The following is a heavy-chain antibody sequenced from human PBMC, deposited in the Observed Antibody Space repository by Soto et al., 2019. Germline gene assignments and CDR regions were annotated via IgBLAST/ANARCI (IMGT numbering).Heavy chain of an antibody. CDR3: ARDFGGLPPFDY. D-gene: IGHD3-16*01. CDR2: ISIPGGST. Sequence: GGSLSLSCAVSGNILDTYAMIWVRRAPGKGLEWVSGISIPGGSTYYADSVKGRFTISRDSSNNTVYLQMNSLTTDDTAVYYWARDFGGLPPFDYWGQGAPVTVSS. J-gene: IGHJ4*02. V-gene: IGHV3-23*01. CDR1: GNILDTYA.